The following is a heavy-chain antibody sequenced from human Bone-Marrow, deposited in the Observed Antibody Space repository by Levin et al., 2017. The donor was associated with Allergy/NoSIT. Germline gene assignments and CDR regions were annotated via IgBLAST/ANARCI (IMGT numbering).Heavy chain of an antibody. Sequence: ASVKVSCKASGYTFTGYYMHWVRQAPGQGLEWMGWINPNSGGTNYAQKFQGRVTMTRDTSISTAYMELSRLRSDDTAVYYCARERRECGGDCRFDYWGQGTLVTVSS. J-gene: IGHJ4*02. CDR1: GYTFTGYY. CDR2: INPNSGGT. D-gene: IGHD2-21*02. V-gene: IGHV1-2*02. CDR3: ARERRECGGDCRFDY.